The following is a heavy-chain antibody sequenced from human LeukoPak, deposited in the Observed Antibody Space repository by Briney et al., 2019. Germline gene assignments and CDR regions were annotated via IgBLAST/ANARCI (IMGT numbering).Heavy chain of an antibody. J-gene: IGHJ4*02. CDR1: GFTFSSYA. V-gene: IGHV3-23*01. CDR3: AKDSARMIVVVIIDY. CDR2: ISGSGGSP. Sequence: GGSLRLSCAASGFTFSSYAMSWVRQAPGKGLEWVSAISGSGGSPYYADSVKGRFTISRDNSKNTLYLQMNSLRAEDTAVYYCAKDSARMIVVVIIDYWGQGTLVTVSS. D-gene: IGHD3-22*01.